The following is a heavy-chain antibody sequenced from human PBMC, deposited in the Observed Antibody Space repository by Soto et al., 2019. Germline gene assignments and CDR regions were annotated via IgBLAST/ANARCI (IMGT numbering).Heavy chain of an antibody. J-gene: IGHJ4*02. Sequence: RGSLRVSCASSVFTFVNYAMNWVRQAPGKGLEWVATLSGSGTSTYYADSVKGRFTISRDNSRNTLYLQMNSLRAEDTAVYYCAKGTSNGGWFNPFDYWGQGTMVTVSS. CDR2: LSGSGTST. D-gene: IGHD6-19*01. V-gene: IGHV3-23*01. CDR1: VFTFVNYA. CDR3: AKGTSNGGWFNPFDY.